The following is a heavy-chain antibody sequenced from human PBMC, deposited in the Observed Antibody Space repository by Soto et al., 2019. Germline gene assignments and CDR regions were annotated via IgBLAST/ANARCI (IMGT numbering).Heavy chain of an antibody. CDR2: IIPILGIA. D-gene: IGHD6-13*01. V-gene: IGHV1-69*02. J-gene: IGHJ4*02. CDR1: GGTFSSYT. CDR3: ARSSSSWSLPPYYFDY. Sequence: GASVKVSCKASGGTFSSYTISWVRQAPGQGLEWMERIIPILGIANYAQKFQGRVTITADKSTSTAYMELSSLRSEDTAVYYCARSSSSWSLPPYYFDYWGQGTLVTVSS.